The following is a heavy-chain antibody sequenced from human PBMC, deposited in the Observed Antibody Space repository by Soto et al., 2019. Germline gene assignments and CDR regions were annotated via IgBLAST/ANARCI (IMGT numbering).Heavy chain of an antibody. CDR3: AKTMGWYWFAP. CDR2: IYWDDDK. J-gene: IGHJ5*02. D-gene: IGHD6-19*01. CDR1: GFSLNTDGVA. V-gene: IGHV2-5*02. Sequence: QITLKESGPTLVKPTQTLTLTCTFSGFSLNTDGVAVGWIRQPPGKALEWLALIYWDDDKRYNPSLKTRLTVTKDTSKNQVVLTMTNMDPVDTATYYCAKTMGWYWFAPWGQGTLVTVSP.